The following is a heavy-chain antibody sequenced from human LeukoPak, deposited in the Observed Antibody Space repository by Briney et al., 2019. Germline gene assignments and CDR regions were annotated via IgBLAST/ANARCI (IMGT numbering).Heavy chain of an antibody. CDR3: ARDGGSSSWLAY. V-gene: IGHV4-38-2*02. D-gene: IGHD6-13*01. CDR2: IYSTGTT. J-gene: IGHJ4*02. CDR1: GYSISSGYY. Sequence: SSETLSLTCNVSGYSISSGYYWGWIQQPPGKGLEWIANIYSTGTTNFNPSLKSRVSISVDTSKNQLSLKMTSVTAADTAVYFCARDGGSSSWLAYWGQGTLVTVSS.